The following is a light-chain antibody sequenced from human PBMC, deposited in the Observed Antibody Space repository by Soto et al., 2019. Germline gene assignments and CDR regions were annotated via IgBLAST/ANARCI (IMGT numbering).Light chain of an antibody. CDR3: QQYNKWPRT. Sequence: EIVMTQSPATLSVSPGERATLSCRASQSIRSDVAWYQQKPGQAPRLLIYGASTTATGIPARFSGSGSGTEFTLTISSLQSEDFAVYNCQQYNKWPRTFGQGTKVEIK. CDR1: QSIRSD. V-gene: IGKV3-15*01. CDR2: GAS. J-gene: IGKJ2*01.